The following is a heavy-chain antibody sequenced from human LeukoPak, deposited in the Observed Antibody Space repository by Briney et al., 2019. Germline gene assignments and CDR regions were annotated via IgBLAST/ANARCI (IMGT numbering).Heavy chain of an antibody. CDR1: GFTFSSYA. J-gene: IGHJ2*01. CDR2: ISGSGGST. CDR3: AKDIQAGNYWYFDL. Sequence: GGSLRLSCAASGFTFSSYAMSWVRQAPGKGLEWVSAISGSGGSTYYADSVKGRFTISRDNAKNSLYLQMNSLRAEDTALYYCAKDIQAGNYWYFDLWGRGTLVTVSS. V-gene: IGHV3-23*01. D-gene: IGHD6-19*01.